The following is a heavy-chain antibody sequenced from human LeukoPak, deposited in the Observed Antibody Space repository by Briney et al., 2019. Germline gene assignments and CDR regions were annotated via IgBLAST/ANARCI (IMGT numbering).Heavy chain of an antibody. J-gene: IGHJ4*02. CDR3: ARQPGGYYDSSGYRN. CDR1: GFTFSDYY. D-gene: IGHD3-22*01. V-gene: IGHV3-11*03. CDR2: ISSSSSYT. Sequence: PGGSLRLSCAASGFTFSDYYMSWIRQAPGKGLEWVSYISSSSSYTNYADSVKGRFTISRDNAKNSLYLQMNSLRAEGTAVYYCARQPGGYYDSSGYRNWGQGTLVTVSS.